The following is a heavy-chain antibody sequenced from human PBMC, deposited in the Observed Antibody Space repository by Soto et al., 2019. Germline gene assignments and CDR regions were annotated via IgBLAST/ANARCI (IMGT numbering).Heavy chain of an antibody. V-gene: IGHV4-30-2*01. Sequence: PSETLSLTCAVSGGSISSVGYSWSWIRQPPGKGLEWIGYIYHSGSTYYNPSLKSRVTISVDRSKNQFSLKLSSVTAADTAVYYCARLPATFDYFDSSGPPPYYGMYVWGQGTKVTVSS. J-gene: IGHJ6*02. D-gene: IGHD3-22*01. CDR3: ARLPATFDYFDSSGPPPYYGMYV. CDR2: IYHSGST. CDR1: GGSISSVGYS.